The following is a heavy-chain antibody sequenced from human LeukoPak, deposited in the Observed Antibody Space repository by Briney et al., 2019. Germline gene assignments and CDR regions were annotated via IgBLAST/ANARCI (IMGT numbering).Heavy chain of an antibody. CDR2: IYHSGNT. Sequence: PSGTLSLTCTVSGYSISSGYYWAWIRQPPGKGLEWLGSIYHSGNTYYNPSLKSRVTISVDTSKNQFSLNLKFVTAADTAVYYCARGDGYCDSTTCYNWFDPWGHGTLVTVSS. CDR3: ARGDGYCDSTTCYNWFDP. CDR1: GYSISSGYY. V-gene: IGHV4-38-2*02. J-gene: IGHJ5*02. D-gene: IGHD2-2*03.